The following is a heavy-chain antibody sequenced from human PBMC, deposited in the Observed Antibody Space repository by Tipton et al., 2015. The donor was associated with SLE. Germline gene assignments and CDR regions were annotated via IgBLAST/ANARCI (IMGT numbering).Heavy chain of an antibody. CDR3: ARLGDWDFYYYMDV. V-gene: IGHV1-18*01. J-gene: IGHJ6*03. CDR1: GYTFTSYC. D-gene: IGHD3-16*01. CDR2: ISGYNGNT. Sequence: QVQLVQSGAEVKRPGASVKVSCKASGYTFTSYCITWVRQAPGQGLEWMGWISGYNGNTNYAQKLQGRVTMTTDTSTSTAYMELRSLRSDDTAVYYCARLGDWDFYYYMDVWGKGTTVTVYS.